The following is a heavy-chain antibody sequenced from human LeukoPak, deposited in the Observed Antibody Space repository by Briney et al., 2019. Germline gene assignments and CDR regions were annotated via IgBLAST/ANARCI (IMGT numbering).Heavy chain of an antibody. CDR2: ISSDGSKK. J-gene: IGHJ4*02. CDR1: GFTLSSYG. D-gene: IGHD2-2*01. V-gene: IGHV3-30*18. Sequence: PGGSLRLSCGASGFTLSSYGMHWVRQAPGKGLEWVAVISSDGSKKYYADSLKGRFTISRDNSKNTLYLQMNSLRAEDTGVYYCAKEGCTITNCYDYWGQGTLVTVSS. CDR3: AKEGCTITNCYDY.